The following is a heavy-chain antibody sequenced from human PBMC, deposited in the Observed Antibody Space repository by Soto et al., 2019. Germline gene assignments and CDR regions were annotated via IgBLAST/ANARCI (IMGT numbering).Heavy chain of an antibody. CDR2: IKSKDVGATT. V-gene: IGHV3-15*07. Sequence: GGSLRLSCAASGFTFSEVWMYWVRQAPGKGLEWVGRIKSKDVGATTDYAAPVKGKVTISRDDSKNTLFLHMDSLTAEDTAMYYCTTASFYAWGQGTMVTVSS. D-gene: IGHD6-6*01. J-gene: IGHJ3*01. CDR1: GFTFSEVW. CDR3: TTASFYA.